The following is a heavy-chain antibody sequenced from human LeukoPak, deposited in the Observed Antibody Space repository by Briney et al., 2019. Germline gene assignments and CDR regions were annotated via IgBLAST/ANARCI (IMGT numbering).Heavy chain of an antibody. CDR1: GFTFSDYY. CDR3: ARARDWNFFDY. Sequence: GSLRLSCAASGFTFSDYYMSWIRQAPGKGLEWVSAISGGGGGTYYADSVKGRFTISRDNSKNTLYLQMNSLRADDTAVYYCARARDWNFFDYWGQGTLVTVSS. V-gene: IGHV3-23*01. CDR2: ISGGGGGT. D-gene: IGHD1-1*01. J-gene: IGHJ4*02.